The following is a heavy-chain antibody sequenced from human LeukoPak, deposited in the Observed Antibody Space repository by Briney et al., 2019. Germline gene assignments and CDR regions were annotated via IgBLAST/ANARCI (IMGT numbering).Heavy chain of an antibody. D-gene: IGHD2-15*01. Sequence: PGGSLRLSCAASGFIFSVYYMSWIRQAPGQGLEWVSYISDSGSSIDYADSVKGRFTISRDTAKNSMYLQMNSLRAEDTAIYFCASGGSFAAFEIWGQGTMVTVSS. CDR2: ISDSGSSI. CDR1: GFIFSVYY. CDR3: ASGGSFAAFEI. J-gene: IGHJ3*02. V-gene: IGHV3-11*01.